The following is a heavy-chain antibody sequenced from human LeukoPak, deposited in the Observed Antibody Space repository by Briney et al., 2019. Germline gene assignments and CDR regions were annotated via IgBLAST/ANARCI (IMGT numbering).Heavy chain of an antibody. V-gene: IGHV4-59*08. Sequence: PSETLSLTCTVSGGSISSYYWSWIRQPPGKGLEWIGYIYYSGSTNYNPSLKSRVTMSVDTSKNQFSLKLSSVTAADTAVYYCARGFIAVAYNWFDPWGQGTLVTVSS. J-gene: IGHJ5*02. D-gene: IGHD6-19*01. CDR3: ARGFIAVAYNWFDP. CDR1: GGSISSYY. CDR2: IYYSGST.